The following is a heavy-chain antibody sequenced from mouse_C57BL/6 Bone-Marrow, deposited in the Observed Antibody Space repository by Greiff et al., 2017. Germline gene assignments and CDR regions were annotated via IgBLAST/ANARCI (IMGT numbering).Heavy chain of an antibody. CDR1: GYTFTSYW. V-gene: IGHV1-64*01. CDR3: ARRGSSYFDY. J-gene: IGHJ2*01. CDR2: IHPNSGST. D-gene: IGHD1-1*01. Sequence: QVQLKQPGAELVKPGASVKLSCKASGYTFTSYWMHWVKQRPGQGLEWIGMIHPNSGSTNYNEKFKSKATLTVDKSSSTAYMQLSSLTSEDSAVYYCARRGSSYFDYWGQGTTLTVSS.